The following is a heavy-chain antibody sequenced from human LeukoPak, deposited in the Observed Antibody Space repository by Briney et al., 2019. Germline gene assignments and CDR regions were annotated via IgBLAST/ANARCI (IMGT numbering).Heavy chain of an antibody. D-gene: IGHD2-2*01. CDR2: IYYSGST. CDR3: ARDRCGRTSCYRGAFDI. Sequence: PSETLSLTCTVSGDSISSYYWSWIRQPPGKGLEWIGYIYYSGSTNYNPSLKSRVTISVDTSKNQFSLKLNSVTAADTAVYYCARDRCGRTSCYRGAFDIWGRGTMVTVSS. J-gene: IGHJ3*02. CDR1: GDSISSYY. V-gene: IGHV4-59*01.